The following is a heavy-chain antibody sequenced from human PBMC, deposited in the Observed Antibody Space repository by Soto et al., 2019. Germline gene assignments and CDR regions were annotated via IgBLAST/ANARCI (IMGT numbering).Heavy chain of an antibody. CDR1: GGSISSSPYY. V-gene: IGHV4-39*01. Sequence: QLQLQESGPGLVEPSETLSLTCTVSGGSISSSPYYWAWIRQPPGKGLQWIGNIYYNGNTFYNPPLKSRVARSIDTSKNQFSLRLSSVTASDTAVYYCARHGPLTNNWNQLNCWGQGTLVTVSS. D-gene: IGHD1-1*01. CDR2: IYYNGNT. CDR3: ARHGPLTNNWNQLNC. J-gene: IGHJ4*02.